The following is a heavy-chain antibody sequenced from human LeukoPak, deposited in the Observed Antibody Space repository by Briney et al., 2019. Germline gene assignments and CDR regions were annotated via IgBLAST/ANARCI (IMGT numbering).Heavy chain of an antibody. CDR2: IYYSGST. V-gene: IGHV4-38-2*02. CDR3: ARDVLLWFGELLGFDP. D-gene: IGHD3-10*01. CDR1: GYSISSGHY. J-gene: IGHJ5*02. Sequence: SSETLSLTCTVSGYSISSGHYWGWIRQPPGKGLEWIGSIYYSGSTYYNPSLKSRVTISVDTSKNQFSLKLSSVTAADTAVYYCARDVLLWFGELLGFDPWGQGTLVTVSS.